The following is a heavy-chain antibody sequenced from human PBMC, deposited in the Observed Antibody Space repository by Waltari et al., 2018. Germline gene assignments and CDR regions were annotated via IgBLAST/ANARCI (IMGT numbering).Heavy chain of an antibody. Sequence: VQLQESGPGLVKPSEPLSLTCSVSGYSISRGYYWAWIRPPPGKGLEWIGNIYHSGITYYTPSLQSRVTISVDTSQNQFSLKLSSVTAADTAVYYCARDGRAVAGYYCMDVWGKGTTVTVSS. CDR2: IYHSGIT. V-gene: IGHV4-38-2*02. D-gene: IGHD6-19*01. CDR3: ARDGRAVAGYYCMDV. CDR1: GYSISRGYY. J-gene: IGHJ6*03.